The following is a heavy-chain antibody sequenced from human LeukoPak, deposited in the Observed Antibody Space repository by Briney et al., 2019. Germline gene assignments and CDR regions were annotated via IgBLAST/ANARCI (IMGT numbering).Heavy chain of an antibody. CDR2: ISGGGGST. V-gene: IGHV3-23*01. CDR1: GFTFSSYA. Sequence: PGGSLRLSCAASGFTFSSYAMSWVRQAPGKGLEWVSAISGGGGSTYYADSVKGRFTISRDNSKNTLYLQMNSLRAEDTAVYYCAKDRGSGYSCGYGDYWGQGTLVTVSS. D-gene: IGHD5-18*01. J-gene: IGHJ4*02. CDR3: AKDRGSGYSCGYGDY.